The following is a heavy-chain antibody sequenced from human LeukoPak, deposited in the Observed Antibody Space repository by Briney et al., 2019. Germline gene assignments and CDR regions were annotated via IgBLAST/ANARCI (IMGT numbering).Heavy chain of an antibody. CDR2: INPNSGGS. J-gene: IGHJ6*03. CDR3: ARDGSELLWFGELFRRGGYYYYMDV. D-gene: IGHD3-10*01. CDR1: GYTFTGYY. V-gene: IGHV1-2*02. Sequence: ASVKVSCKASGYTFTGYYMHWVRQAPGQGLEWMGWINPNSGGSNYAQKFQGRVTMTRDTSISTAYMELSRLRSDDTAVYYCARDGSELLWFGELFRRGGYYYYMDVWGKGTTVTVSS.